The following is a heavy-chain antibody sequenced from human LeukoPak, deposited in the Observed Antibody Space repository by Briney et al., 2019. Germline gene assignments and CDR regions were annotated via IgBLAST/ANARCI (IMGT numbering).Heavy chain of an antibody. CDR3: ARMELASYYCMDV. Sequence: SETLSLTCAVYGGSFSGYYWSWIRQPPGKGLEWIGEINHSGSTNYNPSLKSRVTISVDTSKNKFSLNLSSVTAADTAVYYCARMELASYYCMDVWGKGTTVTVSS. CDR2: INHSGST. D-gene: IGHD1-7*01. J-gene: IGHJ6*03. V-gene: IGHV4-34*01. CDR1: GGSFSGYY.